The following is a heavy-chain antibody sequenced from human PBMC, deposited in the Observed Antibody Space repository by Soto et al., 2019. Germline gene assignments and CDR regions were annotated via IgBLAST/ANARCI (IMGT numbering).Heavy chain of an antibody. V-gene: IGHV3-49*03. CDR3: TRGRKNDYDFWSGYPPVY. CDR2: IRSKAYGGTT. D-gene: IGHD3-3*01. Sequence: GGSLRLSCTASGFTFGYYAMSWFRQAPGKGLEWVGFIRSKAYGGTTEYAASVKGRFTISRDDSKSIAYLQMNSLKTEGTAVYYCTRGRKNDYDFWSGYPPVYWGQGTLVTVSS. CDR1: GFTFGYYA. J-gene: IGHJ4*02.